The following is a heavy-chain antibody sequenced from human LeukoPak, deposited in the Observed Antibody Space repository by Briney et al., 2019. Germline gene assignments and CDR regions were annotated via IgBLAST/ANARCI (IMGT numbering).Heavy chain of an antibody. J-gene: IGHJ4*02. CDR3: AKDDYYDSSGRPVYFDY. D-gene: IGHD3-22*01. V-gene: IGHV3-23*01. CDR2: ISGSGGST. CDR1: GFIFSSYW. Sequence: GGSLRLSCAASGFIFSSYWMSWVRQAPGKGLEWVSAISGSGGSTYYADSVKGRFTISRDNSKNTLYLQMNSLRAEDTAVYYCAKDDYYDSSGRPVYFDYWGQGTLVTVSS.